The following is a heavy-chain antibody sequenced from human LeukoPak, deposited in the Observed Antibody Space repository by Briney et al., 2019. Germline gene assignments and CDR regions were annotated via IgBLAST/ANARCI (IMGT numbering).Heavy chain of an antibody. CDR2: ISSSSEFI. D-gene: IGHD3-16*02. J-gene: IGHJ4*02. Sequence: GGSLRLSCAASGFNFSTYSMNWVRQAPGKGLEWVSSISSSSEFIYYADSVKGRFTISRDNAKNSLYLQMNSLRAEDTAVYYCARWLGAIAWPYYFDYWGQGTLVTVSS. CDR3: ARWLGAIAWPYYFDY. V-gene: IGHV3-21*01. CDR1: GFNFSTYS.